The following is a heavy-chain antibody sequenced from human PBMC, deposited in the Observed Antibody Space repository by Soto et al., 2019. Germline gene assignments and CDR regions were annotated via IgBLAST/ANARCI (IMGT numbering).Heavy chain of an antibody. D-gene: IGHD6-6*01. Sequence: SETLSLTCTVSGGSISSSSYYWGWIRQPPGKGLEWIGSIYYSGSTYYNPSLKSRVTISVDTSKNQFSLKLSSVTAADTAVYYCARLGKEQLVYIFDYWGQGTLVTVSS. CDR2: IYYSGST. CDR3: ARLGKEQLVYIFDY. V-gene: IGHV4-39*01. CDR1: GGSISSSSYY. J-gene: IGHJ4*02.